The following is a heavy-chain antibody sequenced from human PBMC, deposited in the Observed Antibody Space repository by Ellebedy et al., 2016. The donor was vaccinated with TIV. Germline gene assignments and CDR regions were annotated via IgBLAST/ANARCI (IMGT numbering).Heavy chain of an antibody. D-gene: IGHD3-22*01. V-gene: IGHV3-48*02. CDR1: GFTFSGYG. Sequence: PGGSLRLSCAASGFTFSGYGLNWVRQAPGKGLEWISYISSNSWTIYYADSVKGRFTISRDNAKNLAYLQMNNLRDEDTAMYYCARNGRHYESSGYRFESWGQGPLVTTSS. CDR2: ISSNSWTI. J-gene: IGHJ4*02. CDR3: ARNGRHYESSGYRFES.